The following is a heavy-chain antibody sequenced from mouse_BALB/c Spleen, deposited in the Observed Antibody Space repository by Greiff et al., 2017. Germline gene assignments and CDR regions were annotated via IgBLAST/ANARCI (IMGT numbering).Heavy chain of an antibody. CDR2: ISSGGGST. J-gene: IGHJ3*01. D-gene: IGHD3-3*01. CDR3: ARHGWAWFAY. V-gene: IGHV5-12-1*01. CDR1: GFAFSSYD. Sequence: EVQRVESGGGLVKPGGSLKLSCAASGFAFSSYDMSWVRQTPEKRLEWVAYISSGGGSTYYPDTVKGRFTISRDNAKNTLYLQMSSLKSEDTAMYYCARHGWAWFAYWGQGTLVTVSA.